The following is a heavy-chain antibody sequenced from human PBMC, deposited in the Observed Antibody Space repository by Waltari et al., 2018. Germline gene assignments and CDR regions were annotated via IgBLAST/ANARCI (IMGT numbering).Heavy chain of an antibody. V-gene: IGHV4-39*01. CDR2: VSYSGTT. D-gene: IGHD5-12*01. CDR1: GLSITSNRHY. Sequence: QLQLQESGPRLVRPSETLSLLCRVSGLSITSNRHYWAWIRQSPGQGLEWIGTVSYSGTTYISPSLKSRVSVSRDTSKNQVSLILGSVTAADMAVYYCATYIGASVGTAAFDVWGQGTMVTVSS. J-gene: IGHJ3*01. CDR3: ATYIGASVGTAAFDV.